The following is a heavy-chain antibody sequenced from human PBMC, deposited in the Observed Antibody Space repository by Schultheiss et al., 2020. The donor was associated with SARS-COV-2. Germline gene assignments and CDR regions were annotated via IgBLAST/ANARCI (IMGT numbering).Heavy chain of an antibody. CDR1: GGSISSSSYY. CDR2: IYYSGST. D-gene: IGHD3-3*01. V-gene: IGHV4-39*07. J-gene: IGHJ2*01. Sequence: SETLSLTCTVSGGSISSSSYYWGWIRQPPGKGLEWIGSIYYSGSTYYNPSLKSRVTISVDTSKNQFSLKLSSVTAADTAVYYCAREGYYGSVSNWYFDLWGRGTLVTVSS. CDR3: AREGYYGSVSNWYFDL.